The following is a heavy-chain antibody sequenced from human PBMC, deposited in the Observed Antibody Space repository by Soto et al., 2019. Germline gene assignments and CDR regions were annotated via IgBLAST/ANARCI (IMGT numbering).Heavy chain of an antibody. J-gene: IGHJ3*02. Sequence: QITLKESGPTLVKPTQTLTLTCTFSGFSLSTSGVGVGWIRQPPGKALEWLALIYWDDDKRYSQSLKSRLTITKDTSNSQVVLTMTNMDPVDTATYYCANNSGEDAFDIWGKGTMVTVSS. D-gene: IGHD2-15*01. CDR2: IYWDDDK. CDR1: GFSLSTSGVG. V-gene: IGHV2-5*02. CDR3: ANNSGEDAFDI.